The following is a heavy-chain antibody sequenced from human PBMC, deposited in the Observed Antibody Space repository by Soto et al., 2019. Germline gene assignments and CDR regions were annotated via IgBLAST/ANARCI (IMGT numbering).Heavy chain of an antibody. D-gene: IGHD4-4*01. CDR1: FSSYD. Sequence: QVQLVQSGAEVKKPGTSVKVACTFSSYDINWVRQAAGQGPEWMAWMNPNSGETRYDQKFQGRVTMTMNTSKFTAYMQFSTLTSKLTAVYYCPRRPGSSNWRVSYSYMHVWDQGTTVNAS. V-gene: IGHV1-8*01. CDR2: MNPNSGET. J-gene: IGHJ6*03. CDR3: PRRPGSSNWRVSYSYMHV.